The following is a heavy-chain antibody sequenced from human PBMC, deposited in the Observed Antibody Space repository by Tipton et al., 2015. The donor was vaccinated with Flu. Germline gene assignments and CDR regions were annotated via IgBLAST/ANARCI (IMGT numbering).Heavy chain of an antibody. J-gene: IGHJ4*02. CDR1: GFTFSSYE. V-gene: IGHV3-48*03. Sequence: PLRLSCAASGFTFSSYEMNWVRQAPGKGLEWVSYISSSGSTIYYADSVKGRFTISRDNAKNSLYLQMNSLRAEDTAVYYCAREQQWLNGDYWGQGTLVTVSS. CDR2: ISSSGSTI. D-gene: IGHD6-19*01. CDR3: AREQQWLNGDY.